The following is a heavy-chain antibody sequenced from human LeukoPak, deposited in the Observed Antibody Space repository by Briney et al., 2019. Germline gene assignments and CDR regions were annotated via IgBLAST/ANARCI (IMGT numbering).Heavy chain of an antibody. CDR1: GFTFSSYG. Sequence: GGSLRLSCAASGFTFSSYGMSWVRQAPGKGLEWVSVISGSGGSTYYADSVKGRFTISRDNSKNTLYLQMNSLRAEDTAVYYCARAHYYDSSGLDFWGQGTLVTVSS. V-gene: IGHV3-23*01. CDR3: ARAHYYDSSGLDF. J-gene: IGHJ4*02. D-gene: IGHD3-22*01. CDR2: ISGSGGST.